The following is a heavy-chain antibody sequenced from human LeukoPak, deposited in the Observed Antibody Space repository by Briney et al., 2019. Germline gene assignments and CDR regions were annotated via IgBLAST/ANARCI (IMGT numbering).Heavy chain of an antibody. V-gene: IGHV1-2*06. CDR2: INPNSGGT. J-gene: IGHJ4*01. CDR1: GYTFTAHY. D-gene: IGHD2-15*01. CDR3: ARSKINAATLDH. Sequence: GTSVKASCKASGYTFTAHYMHWVRQAPGQGLEWMGRINPNSGGTNFAQKFQGRVTMTSDTSINTAYMELNSLRSDDTAVYYCARSKINAATLDHWGPGTLVTVSS.